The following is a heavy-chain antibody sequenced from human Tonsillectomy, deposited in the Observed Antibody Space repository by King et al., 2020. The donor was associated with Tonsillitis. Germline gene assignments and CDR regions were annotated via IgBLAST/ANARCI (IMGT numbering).Heavy chain of an antibody. D-gene: IGHD6-19*01. V-gene: IGHV3-23*04. CDR2: ISGSAGST. J-gene: IGHJ4*02. CDR1: GFTFSSYA. CDR3: AKLGFSSGWYGYFDY. Sequence: VQLVESGGGLVQPGGSLRLSCAASGFTFSSYAMTWVRQAPGKGLEWVSAISGSAGSTYYADSVKGRFTISRDNSKNTLFLQMNSLRDEDTAVYYCAKLGFSSGWYGYFDYWGQGTLVTVSS.